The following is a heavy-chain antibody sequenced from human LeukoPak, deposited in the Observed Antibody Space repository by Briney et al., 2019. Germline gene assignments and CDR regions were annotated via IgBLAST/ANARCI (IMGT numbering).Heavy chain of an antibody. CDR1: GYTFTDYY. CDR2: INPKTGGT. CDR3: ARGFPLYGDRHLY. D-gene: IGHD4-17*01. J-gene: IGHJ4*02. V-gene: IGHV1-2*02. Sequence: ASVKVSCKASGYTFTDYYMHWVRQAPGQGLEWMGWINPKTGGTNYAQNSQGRVTMTRDTSISTAYMELSRLRSDDTAVYYCARGFPLYGDRHLYWGQGTLVTVSS.